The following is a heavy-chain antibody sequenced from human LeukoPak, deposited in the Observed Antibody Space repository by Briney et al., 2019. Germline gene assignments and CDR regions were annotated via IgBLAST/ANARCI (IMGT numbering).Heavy chain of an antibody. CDR3: ARSQSSSLTDY. Sequence: GRSLRLSCAASGFSFSAYGVHWVRQAPGKGLEWVAVIWYDGSSKDYADSVKGRFTFSRDNSKNTLYLQMNSLTVEDTAVYYCARSQSSSLTDYWGQGTLVTVSS. J-gene: IGHJ4*02. CDR2: IWYDGSSK. CDR1: GFSFSAYG. D-gene: IGHD6-13*01. V-gene: IGHV3-33*01.